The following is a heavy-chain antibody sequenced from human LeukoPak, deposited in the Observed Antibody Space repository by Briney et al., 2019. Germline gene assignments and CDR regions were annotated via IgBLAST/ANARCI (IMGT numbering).Heavy chain of an antibody. CDR3: ARCAHYYDSSGEIKYYFDY. Sequence: SSVKVSCKASGGTFSSYAISWVRQAPGQGLEWMGRIIPIFGTANYAQKFQGRVTITTDESTSTAYMELSSLRSEGTAVYYCARCAHYYDSSGEIKYYFDYWGQGTLVTVSS. V-gene: IGHV1-69*05. D-gene: IGHD3-22*01. J-gene: IGHJ4*02. CDR1: GGTFSSYA. CDR2: IIPIFGTA.